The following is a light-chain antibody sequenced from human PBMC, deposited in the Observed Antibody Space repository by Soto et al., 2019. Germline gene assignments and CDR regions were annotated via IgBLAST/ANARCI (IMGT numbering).Light chain of an antibody. CDR1: SSDVGGYNY. V-gene: IGLV2-14*01. J-gene: IGLJ3*02. CDR2: EVS. CDR3: SSFTTSTTWV. Sequence: QSVLTQPASVSGSPGQSITISCTGTSSDVGGYNYVSWFQHHPGKAPKVIISEVSIRPSGVSNRFSGSKSGNTAYLTISGLQAEDEADYFCSSFTTSTTWVFGGGTKLTVL.